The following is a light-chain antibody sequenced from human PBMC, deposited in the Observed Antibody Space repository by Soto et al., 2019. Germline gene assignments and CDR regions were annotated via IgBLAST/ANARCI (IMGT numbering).Light chain of an antibody. J-gene: IGKJ1*01. V-gene: IGKV1-5*01. CDR3: QQSSLYWA. Sequence: DINMTQPPSSLYSSLGDRVIITFRASQSINRWLAWYQQKPGKAPKILIYNADTLESGVPSRFSGSGYGTEFILTISSLQPDEFATYYCQQSSLYWAFGQGTMV. CDR2: NAD. CDR1: QSINRW.